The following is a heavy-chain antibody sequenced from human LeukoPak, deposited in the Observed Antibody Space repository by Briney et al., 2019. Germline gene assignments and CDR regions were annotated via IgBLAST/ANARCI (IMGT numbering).Heavy chain of an antibody. J-gene: IGHJ4*02. V-gene: IGHV3-21*01. Sequence: PGGSLRLSCAASGFTFSSYCMNWVRQAPGKGLEWVSSISSSSYIYYADSVKGRFTISRDNAKNSLYLQMNSLRAEDTAVYYCARGLYCSSTSCSTDFDYWGQGTLVTVSS. CDR3: ARGLYCSSTSCSTDFDY. CDR1: GFTFSSYC. CDR2: ISSSSYI. D-gene: IGHD2-2*01.